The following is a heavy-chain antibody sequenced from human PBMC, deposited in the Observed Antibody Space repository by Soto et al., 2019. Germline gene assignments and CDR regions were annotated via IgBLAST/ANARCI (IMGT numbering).Heavy chain of an antibody. CDR2: TYYRSRFFS. Sequence: PSQTLSLTCVISGDSVSSYSAAWNWIRQSPSGGLEWLGRTYYRSRFFSDYAESVKSRIITNPDTSKNQFSLQLKSVTPEDTAVYYCVRDRYSSSGWFDPWGQGTPVTVS. V-gene: IGHV6-1*01. D-gene: IGHD3-10*01. CDR1: GDSVSSYSAA. J-gene: IGHJ5*02. CDR3: VRDRYSSSGWFDP.